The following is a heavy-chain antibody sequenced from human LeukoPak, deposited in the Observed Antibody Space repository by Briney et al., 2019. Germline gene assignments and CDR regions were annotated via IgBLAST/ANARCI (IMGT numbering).Heavy chain of an antibody. CDR1: GGTFSSYA. CDR3: ARDARYCSSTSCRSRYYGMDV. Sequence: SVKVSCKVSGGTFSSYAISWVRQVPGQGLEWMGGIIPIFGTANYAQKFQGRVTITADESTSTAYMELSSLRSEDTAVYYCARDARYCSSTSCRSRYYGMDVWGKGTTVTVSS. J-gene: IGHJ6*04. V-gene: IGHV1-69*01. CDR2: IIPIFGTA. D-gene: IGHD2-2*01.